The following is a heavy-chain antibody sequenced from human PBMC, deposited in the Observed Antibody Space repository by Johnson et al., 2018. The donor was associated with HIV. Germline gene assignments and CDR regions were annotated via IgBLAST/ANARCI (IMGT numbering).Heavy chain of an antibody. V-gene: IGHV3-11*01. D-gene: IGHD3-10*01. CDR3: ARDRRYYGSGSYGGAFDI. CDR1: GFTFSDYY. Sequence: QMLLVESGGGLVQPGGSLRLSCAASGFTFSDYYMSWIRQAPGKGLEWVSYISSSGSTIYYADSVTARVTISRDNAKNSLYLQMNSLRAEDTALYYCARDRRYYGSGSYGGAFDIWGQGTMVTVSS. J-gene: IGHJ3*02. CDR2: ISSSGSTI.